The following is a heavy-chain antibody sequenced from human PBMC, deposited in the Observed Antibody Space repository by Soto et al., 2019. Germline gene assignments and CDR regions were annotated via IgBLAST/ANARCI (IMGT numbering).Heavy chain of an antibody. D-gene: IGHD6-19*01. V-gene: IGHV3-23*01. CDR3: AKVRDGAVAGYDVYYFDY. J-gene: IGHJ4*02. CDR1: GFTFSSYA. Sequence: EVHLLDSGGGLVQPGGSLRLSCAASGFTFSSYAMNWVRQAPGKGLEWVSAISGSGDNTYYADSVKGRFTISRDNSKNTLYLQMNSLRAEDTAVYYCAKVRDGAVAGYDVYYFDYWGQGTLVTVSS. CDR2: ISGSGDNT.